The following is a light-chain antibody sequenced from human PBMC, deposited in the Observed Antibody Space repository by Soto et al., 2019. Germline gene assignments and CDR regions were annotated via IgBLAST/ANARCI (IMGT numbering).Light chain of an antibody. CDR3: QHFNSYSEA. Sequence: DIQMTQSPSTLSGSVGDRVTITCRASQTISSWSAWYQQKPGKAPKLLIYKASTLKSGVPSRFSGSGSGTEFTLTISSLQPDAFATYYCQHFNSYSEAFRQGTKVDIK. CDR2: KAS. J-gene: IGKJ1*01. V-gene: IGKV1-5*03. CDR1: QTISSW.